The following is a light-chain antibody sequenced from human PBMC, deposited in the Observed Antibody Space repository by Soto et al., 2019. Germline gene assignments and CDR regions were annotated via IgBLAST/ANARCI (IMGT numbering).Light chain of an antibody. CDR3: SSYTSSSAPYV. V-gene: IGLV2-14*03. Sequence: QSALAQPASVSGSPGQSITISCTGTSCDVGGYNYVSWYQQHPGTAPKLMIFDVINRPSGVSNRFSGSKSGNTASLTISGLQAEDEADYYCSSYTSSSAPYVFGTGTKVTVL. J-gene: IGLJ1*01. CDR2: DVI. CDR1: SCDVGGYNY.